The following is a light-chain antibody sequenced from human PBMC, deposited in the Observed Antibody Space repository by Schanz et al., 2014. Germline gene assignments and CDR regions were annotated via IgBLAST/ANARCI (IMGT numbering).Light chain of an antibody. V-gene: IGLV2-14*03. J-gene: IGLJ3*02. CDR1: SSDVGGYNY. CDR3: CSYAGGTTIWV. CDR2: DVG. Sequence: QSALPQPASVSGSPGQSITISCTGTSSDVGGYNYVSWYQQDPGKAPKLLIYDVGNRPSGASDRFSGSKSGNTASLTISGLQAEDEADYYCCSYAGGTTIWVFGGGTKLTVL.